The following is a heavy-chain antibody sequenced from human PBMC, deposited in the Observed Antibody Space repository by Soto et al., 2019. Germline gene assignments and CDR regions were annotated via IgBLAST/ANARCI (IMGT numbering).Heavy chain of an antibody. J-gene: IGHJ4*02. CDR2: IYPGDSDT. CDR3: ARHAYDGSTHYPSDY. CDR1: GYSFTRYW. Sequence: GESLKISCKGSGYSFTRYWIGWVRQMPGKGLEWMGIIYPGDSDTRYSPSFQGQVTISADKSISTAYLQWSSLKASDTAMYYCARHAYDGSTHYPSDYWGQGTLVTVSS. V-gene: IGHV5-51*01. D-gene: IGHD3-22*01.